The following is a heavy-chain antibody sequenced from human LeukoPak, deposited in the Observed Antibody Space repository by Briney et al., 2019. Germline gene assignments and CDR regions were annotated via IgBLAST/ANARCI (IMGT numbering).Heavy chain of an antibody. D-gene: IGHD3-10*02. J-gene: IGHJ4*02. CDR1: GCSFTGYY. V-gene: IGHV1-2*02. CDR2: INPNSGDT. CDR3: AREMFPRSYFDY. Sequence: ASVKVSCKASGCSFTGYYMYWVRQAPGQGLEWMGWINPNSGDTNYAQKFQGRVTMTRDTSVSTAYMELSRLRSDDTAVYYCAREMFPRSYFDYWGQGTLVTVSS.